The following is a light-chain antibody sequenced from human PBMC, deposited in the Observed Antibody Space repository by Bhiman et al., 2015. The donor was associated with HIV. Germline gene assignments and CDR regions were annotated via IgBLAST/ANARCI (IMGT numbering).Light chain of an antibody. CDR3: CSYAGSYTLGV. CDR2: DVS. J-gene: IGLJ1*01. CDR1: RSDIGGYNY. Sequence: QSALTQPASVSGSPGQSITISCTGSRSDIGGYNYVSWYQQYPGKAPKLMIYDVSNRPSGVPNRFSGSKSDNTASLTISGLQAEDEADYYCCSYAGSYTLGVFGTGTKVTVL. V-gene: IGLV2-14*03.